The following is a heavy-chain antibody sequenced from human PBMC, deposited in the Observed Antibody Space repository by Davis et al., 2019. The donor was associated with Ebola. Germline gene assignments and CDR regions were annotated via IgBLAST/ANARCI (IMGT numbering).Heavy chain of an antibody. J-gene: IGHJ4*02. CDR1: GFTFSSYW. CDR2: IKQDASEK. CDR3: VREGKQWLVSL. D-gene: IGHD6-19*01. V-gene: IGHV3-7*01. Sequence: GGSLRLSCAASGFTFSSYWMIWVRQAPGKGLEWVANIKQDASEKYYVDSVKGRYIISRDNAKTSVFLQMNSLRAEDTGIYYCVREGKQWLVSLWGQGTLVTVSS.